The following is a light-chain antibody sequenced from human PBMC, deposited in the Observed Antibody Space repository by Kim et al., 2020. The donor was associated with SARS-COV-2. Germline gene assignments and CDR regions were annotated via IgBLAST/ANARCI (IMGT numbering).Light chain of an antibody. V-gene: IGKV1-5*03. J-gene: IGKJ1*01. CDR1: QSINTY. CDR3: QQYNSYPWT. Sequence: DIQMTQSPSTLSASIGDRVTITCRASQSINTYLAWFQQKPGRAPKLLIYKASNLESGVLSRFSGSGSGTEFTLTISSLQPDDFATYHCQQYNSYPWTFGQGTKVDIK. CDR2: KAS.